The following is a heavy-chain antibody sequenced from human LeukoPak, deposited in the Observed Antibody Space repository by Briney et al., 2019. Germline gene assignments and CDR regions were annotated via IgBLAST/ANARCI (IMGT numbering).Heavy chain of an antibody. D-gene: IGHD3-22*01. CDR3: ARGLYYYDSSGYLRDWFDP. V-gene: IGHV1-18*04. J-gene: IGHJ5*02. CDR1: GYTFTVYY. CDR2: ISAYNGNT. Sequence: GASVKVSCTASGYTFTVYYMHWVRQAPGQGLEWMGWISAYNGNTNYAQKLQGRVTMTTDTSTSTAYMELRSLRSDDTAVYYCARGLYYYDSSGYLRDWFDPWGQGTLVTVSS.